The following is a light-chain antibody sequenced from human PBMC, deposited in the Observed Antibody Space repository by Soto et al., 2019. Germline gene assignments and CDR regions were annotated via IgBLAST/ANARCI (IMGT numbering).Light chain of an antibody. Sequence: EIVLTQSPATLSLSPGERATLSCRASPSVANFVAWYQQKPGQAPRLLIYGASSRATGIPDRFSGSGSGTDFTLTISRLEPEDFAVYYCQQYGRTFGQGTKVDNK. CDR3: QQYGRT. J-gene: IGKJ1*01. CDR1: PSVANF. V-gene: IGKV3-20*01. CDR2: GAS.